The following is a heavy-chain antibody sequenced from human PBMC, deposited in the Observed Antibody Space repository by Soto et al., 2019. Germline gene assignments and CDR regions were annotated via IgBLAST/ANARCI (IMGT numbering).Heavy chain of an antibody. D-gene: IGHD3-10*01. J-gene: IGHJ5*02. CDR2: INPVFNSP. V-gene: IGHV1-69*06. CDR3: VCLYGSGLLDT. CDR1: GGTFSFCS. Sequence: QVQLVQSGAEVKKPGSSVKVSCRASGGTFSFCSIGWVRQAPGQGLEWMGGINPVFNSPHSAQRFQVRVSITANNSAGTAYMDLSSLTSEDTAIYFCVCLYGSGLLDTRGQGTLVTVSA.